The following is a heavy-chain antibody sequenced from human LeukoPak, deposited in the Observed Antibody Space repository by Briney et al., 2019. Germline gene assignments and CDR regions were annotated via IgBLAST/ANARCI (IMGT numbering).Heavy chain of an antibody. CDR1: GFTFSSYA. V-gene: IGHV3-23*01. CDR3: AKDSIPALVYSGSYTYYFDF. J-gene: IGHJ4*02. CDR2: ISVSGGST. Sequence: GGSLRLSCAVSGFTFSSYAVSWVRQAPGKGLEWVSVISVSGGSTYYADSVKGRFTISRDNSKNTLYLQMNSLRAEDTAVYYCAKDSIPALVYSGSYTYYFDFWGQGTLVTVSS. D-gene: IGHD1-26*01.